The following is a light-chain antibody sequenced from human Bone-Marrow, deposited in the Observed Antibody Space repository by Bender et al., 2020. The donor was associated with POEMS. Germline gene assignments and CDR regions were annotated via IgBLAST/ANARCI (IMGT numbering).Light chain of an antibody. CDR1: SGSIARNY. J-gene: IGLJ2*01. V-gene: IGLV6-57*03. Sequence: LTQPASVSGSPGQSITISCTRNSGSIARNYVQWYQQRPGGVPTTVIFQDNQRPSGVPHRFSGSIDSSSNSASLTISGLKAEDEADYFCQSSDTTDQVFGGGTRLTVL. CDR3: QSSDTTDQV. CDR2: QDN.